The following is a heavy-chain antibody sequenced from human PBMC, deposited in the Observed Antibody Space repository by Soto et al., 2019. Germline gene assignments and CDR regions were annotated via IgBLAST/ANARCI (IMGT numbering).Heavy chain of an antibody. J-gene: IGHJ4*02. V-gene: IGHV3-23*01. Sequence: GLSLRLSWAVSGFTFGNLASRWVSQAQGKGLEWVSAISGSGGSTYYADSVKGRFTISRDNSKNTLYLQMNSLRAEDTAVYYCAKDFSNVDLVATIRYWGQGTLVTVSS. D-gene: IGHD5-12*01. CDR2: ISGSGGST. CDR3: AKDFSNVDLVATIRY. CDR1: GFTFGNLA.